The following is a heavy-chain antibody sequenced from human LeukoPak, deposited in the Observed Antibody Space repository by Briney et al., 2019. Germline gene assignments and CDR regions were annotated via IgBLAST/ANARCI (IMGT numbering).Heavy chain of an antibody. J-gene: IGHJ6*02. CDR3: ASNYDFWSGYRGYYGMDV. CDR2: ISGSGGST. CDR1: GFTFSSYA. D-gene: IGHD3-3*01. Sequence: GGSLRLSCAASGFTFSSYAMSWVRQAPGKGLEWVSAISGSGGSTYYADSVKGRFTISRDNAKNSLYLQMNSLRAEDTAVYYCASNYDFWSGYRGYYGMDVWGQGTTVTVSS. V-gene: IGHV3-23*01.